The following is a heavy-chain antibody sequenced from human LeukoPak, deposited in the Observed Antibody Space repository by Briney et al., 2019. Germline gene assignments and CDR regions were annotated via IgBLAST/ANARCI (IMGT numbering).Heavy chain of an antibody. D-gene: IGHD3-10*01. V-gene: IGHV4-59*08. Sequence: SETLSLTCTVSGGSISSYYWSWIRQPPGKGLEWIGYIYYSGSTNYNPSLKSRVTISVDTSKNQFSLKLSSVSAADTAVHYCARHGIFGELFEAFVHYFDYWGQGTLVTVSS. CDR1: GGSISSYY. J-gene: IGHJ4*02. CDR3: ARHGIFGELFEAFVHYFDY. CDR2: IYYSGST.